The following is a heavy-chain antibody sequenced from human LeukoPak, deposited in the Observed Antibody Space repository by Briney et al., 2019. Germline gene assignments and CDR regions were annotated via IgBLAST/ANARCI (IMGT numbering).Heavy chain of an antibody. CDR3: ARGDIALGW. Sequence: PSETLSLTCAVYGGSFSGYYWSWIRQPPGKGLEWIGEINHSGSTNYNPSLKSRVTISVDTSKNQFSLKLSSVTAADTAVYYSARGDIALGWWGQGTLVTVSS. V-gene: IGHV4-34*01. D-gene: IGHD5-12*01. CDR1: GGSFSGYY. J-gene: IGHJ4*02. CDR2: INHSGST.